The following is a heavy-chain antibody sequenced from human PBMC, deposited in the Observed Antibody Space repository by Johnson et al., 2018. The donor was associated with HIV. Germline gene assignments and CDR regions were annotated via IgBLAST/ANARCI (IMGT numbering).Heavy chain of an antibody. V-gene: IGHV3-30*02. CDR1: GFTFSSYG. D-gene: IGHD3-10*01. CDR3: AKTALFQSIWDAFDI. J-gene: IGHJ3*02. Sequence: QMLLVESGGGVVQPGGSLRLSCAASGFTFSSYGMHWVRQAPGKGLEWVAFIRYDGSNKYYADSVKGRFTISRDNSKNTLYLQMNSLRAEDTALYYCAKTALFQSIWDAFDIWGQGTMVTVSS. CDR2: IRYDGSNK.